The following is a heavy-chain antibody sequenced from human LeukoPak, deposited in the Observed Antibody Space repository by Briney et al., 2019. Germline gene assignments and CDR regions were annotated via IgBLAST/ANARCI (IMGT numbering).Heavy chain of an antibody. Sequence: GASVTVSCKASGYTFTSYYMHWVRQAPGQGLEWMGIINPSDGSTSYAQKFQGRVTMTRDTSTSTVYMELSGLRFDDTAVYFCARGPRNDPWGQGTLVTVSS. D-gene: IGHD1-14*01. V-gene: IGHV1-46*01. CDR1: GYTFTSYY. J-gene: IGHJ5*02. CDR3: ARGPRNDP. CDR2: INPSDGST.